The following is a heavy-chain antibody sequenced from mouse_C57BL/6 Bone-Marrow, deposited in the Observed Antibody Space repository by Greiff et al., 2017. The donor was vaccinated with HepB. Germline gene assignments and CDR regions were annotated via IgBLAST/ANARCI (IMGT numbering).Heavy chain of an antibody. J-gene: IGHJ2*01. D-gene: IGHD3-2*02. V-gene: IGHV5-16*01. CDR3: ARGGSSGWNYFDY. CDR2: INYDGSST. CDR1: GFTFSDYY. Sequence: EVMLVESAGGLVQPGSSMKLSCTASGFTFSDYYMAWVRQVPEKGLEWVANINYDGSSTYYLDSLKSRFIISRDNAKNILYLQMSSLKSEDTATYYCARGGSSGWNYFDYWGQGTTLTVSS.